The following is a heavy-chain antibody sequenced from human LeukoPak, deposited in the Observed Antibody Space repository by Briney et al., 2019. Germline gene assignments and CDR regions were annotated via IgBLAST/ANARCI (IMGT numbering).Heavy chain of an antibody. CDR1: GASITTTIFD. CDR3: ARFKGGTGFDY. CDR2: ISSSGRA. J-gene: IGHJ4*02. D-gene: IGHD1-26*01. V-gene: IGHV4-39*01. Sequence: SETLSLTCAVSGASITTTIFDWAWIRQPPGQDLEWIATISSSGRAYYNPSLMSRVTISVDTSKNQFSLDLDSVTAADTGLFYCARFKGGTGFDYWGQGILVIVSS.